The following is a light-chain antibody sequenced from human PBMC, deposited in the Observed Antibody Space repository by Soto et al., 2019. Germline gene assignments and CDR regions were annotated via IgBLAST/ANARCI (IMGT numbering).Light chain of an antibody. Sequence: EVVMTQSPATLSVSPGERATLSCRASQSVGSNLAWYQQKPGQAPRLLIYAASTRATGVPARFSGSGSGTDFTLTISSLEPEDFAVYYCQQYGSSGTVGQGTKVEIK. CDR2: AAS. J-gene: IGKJ1*01. V-gene: IGKV3-15*01. CDR3: QQYGSSGT. CDR1: QSVGSN.